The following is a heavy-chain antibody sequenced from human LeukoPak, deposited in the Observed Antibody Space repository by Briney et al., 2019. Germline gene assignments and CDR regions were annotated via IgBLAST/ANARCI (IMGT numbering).Heavy chain of an antibody. Sequence: GGSLRLSCAASGFTFSSYAMSWVRQAPGKGLEWVSAISGSGGSTYYADSVKGRFTISRDNSKNTLYLQMNSLRAEDTAVYYCATEPGYSSSWYAPLSDYWGQGTLVTVSS. CDR3: ATEPGYSSSWYAPLSDY. D-gene: IGHD6-13*01. V-gene: IGHV3-23*01. J-gene: IGHJ4*02. CDR2: ISGSGGST. CDR1: GFTFSSYA.